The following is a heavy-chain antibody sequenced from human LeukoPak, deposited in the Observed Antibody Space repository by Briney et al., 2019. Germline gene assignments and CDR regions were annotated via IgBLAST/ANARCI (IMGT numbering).Heavy chain of an antibody. V-gene: IGHV3-23*01. CDR3: AKGYYGSGSYYKRLMYYFDY. Sequence: GGSLRLSCAASGFTFSSYAMSWVRPAPGKGRESVSAISGSGGSTYYADSVKGRFTISRDNSKNTLYLQMNSLRAEDTAVYYCAKGYYGSGSYYKRLMYYFDYWGQGTLVTVCS. D-gene: IGHD3-10*01. J-gene: IGHJ4*02. CDR1: GFTFSSYA. CDR2: ISGSGGST.